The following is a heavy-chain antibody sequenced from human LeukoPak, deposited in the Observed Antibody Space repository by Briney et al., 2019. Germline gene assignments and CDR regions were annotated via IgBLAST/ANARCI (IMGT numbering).Heavy chain of an antibody. CDR3: ARDPGWSSFDI. V-gene: IGHV3-7*01. Sequence: QSGGSLRLSCVASGFSFTSYWMSWVRQAPGKGLEFVANINQDAGTTNYVDSVKGRFTISRDNAENSLYLQMSSLRAEDTALYYCARDPGWSSFDIWGQGIMVTVSS. J-gene: IGHJ3*02. CDR1: GFSFTSYW. D-gene: IGHD2-15*01. CDR2: INQDAGTT.